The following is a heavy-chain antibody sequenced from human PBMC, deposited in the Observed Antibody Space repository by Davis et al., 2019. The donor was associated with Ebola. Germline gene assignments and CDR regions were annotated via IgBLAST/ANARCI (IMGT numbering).Heavy chain of an antibody. Sequence: SETLSLTCAVYGGSFSGYYWSWIRQPPGKGLEWIGEINHSGSTNYNPSLKSRVTISVDTSKNQFSLKLSSVTAADTAVYYCARDRSYYYDSSGYYSQPYWVDYWGQGTLVTVSS. CDR1: GGSFSGYY. CDR3: ARDRSYYYDSSGYYSQPYWVDY. V-gene: IGHV4-34*01. J-gene: IGHJ4*02. CDR2: INHSGST. D-gene: IGHD3-22*01.